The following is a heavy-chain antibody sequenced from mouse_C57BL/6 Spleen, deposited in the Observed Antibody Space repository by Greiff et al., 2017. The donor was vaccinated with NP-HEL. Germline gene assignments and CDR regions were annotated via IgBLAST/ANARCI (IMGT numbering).Heavy chain of an antibody. CDR3: ARRNYYSKYYAMDY. J-gene: IGHJ4*01. Sequence: QVHVKQPGAELVKPGASVKMSCKASGYTFTSYWITWVKQRPGQGLEWIGDIYPGSGSTNYNEKFKSKATLTVDTSSSTAYMQLSSLTSEDSAVYYCARRNYYSKYYAMDYWGQGTSVTVSS. CDR2: IYPGSGST. CDR1: GYTFTSYW. D-gene: IGHD2-5*01. V-gene: IGHV1-55*01.